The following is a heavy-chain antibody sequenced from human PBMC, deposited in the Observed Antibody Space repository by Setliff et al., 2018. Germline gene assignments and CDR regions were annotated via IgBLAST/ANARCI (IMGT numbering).Heavy chain of an antibody. J-gene: IGHJ4*02. Sequence: SETLSLTCSVSGGIIYDHWWTWIRQPAGAGLEWIGRIYSDGSADYNPSLRSRVTISVDMSKNQFFLKLTSMTAADTALYFCARERQGGFLEWAPFDSWGQGVVVTVSS. CDR3: ARERQGGFLEWAPFDS. CDR2: IYSDGSA. CDR1: GGIIYDHW. D-gene: IGHD3-3*01. V-gene: IGHV4-4*07.